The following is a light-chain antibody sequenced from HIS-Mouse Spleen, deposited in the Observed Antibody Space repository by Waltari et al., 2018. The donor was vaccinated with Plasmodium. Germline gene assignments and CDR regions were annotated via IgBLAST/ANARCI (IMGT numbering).Light chain of an antibody. CDR2: EGS. Sequence: QSALTQPASVSGSPGQSITISCTGTRSAVGSYNLFSWYQHHPGKAPKLMIYEGSKRPSGVSNRFSGSKSGNTASLTISGLQAEDEADYYCCSYAGSSTYVFGTGTKVTVL. CDR3: CSYAGSSTYV. J-gene: IGLJ1*01. V-gene: IGLV2-23*01. CDR1: RSAVGSYNL.